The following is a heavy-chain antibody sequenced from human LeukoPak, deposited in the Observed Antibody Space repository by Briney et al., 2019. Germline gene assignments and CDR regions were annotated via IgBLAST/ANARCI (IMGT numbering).Heavy chain of an antibody. J-gene: IGHJ3*02. V-gene: IGHV1-8*01. CDR1: GYTFTSYD. CDR2: MNPNSGNT. Sequence: ASVKVSCKAPGYTFTSYDINWVRQDTGQGLEWMGWMNPNSGNTGYAQKFQGRVTMTRNTSISTAYMELSSLRSEDTAVYYCARAYYYDSSGYFDDAFDIWGQGTMVTVSS. D-gene: IGHD3-22*01. CDR3: ARAYYYDSSGYFDDAFDI.